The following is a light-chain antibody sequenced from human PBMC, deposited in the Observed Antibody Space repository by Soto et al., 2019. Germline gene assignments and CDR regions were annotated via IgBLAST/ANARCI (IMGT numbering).Light chain of an antibody. CDR1: QSIASF. Sequence: DIQMTQSQSSLSASVGDRITITCRPSQSIASFLNWYQQKPGKAPRLLIYSATNLYSGVPSRFSGSDAMTDFTLTISSLQPEDFATYFCQQSYSIPHTFGQGTKVDIK. CDR2: SAT. J-gene: IGKJ2*01. CDR3: QQSYSIPHT. V-gene: IGKV1-39*01.